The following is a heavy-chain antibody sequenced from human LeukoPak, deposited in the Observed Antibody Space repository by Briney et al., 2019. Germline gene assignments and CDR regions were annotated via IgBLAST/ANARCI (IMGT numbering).Heavy chain of an antibody. V-gene: IGHV3-30*18. CDR3: AKPIRGQLVIDY. Sequence: GGSRRLSCAASGFTFSSYGMHWVRQAPGKGLEWVAVISYDGSNKYYADSVKGRFTISRDNSKNTLYLQMNSLRAEDTAVYYCAKPIRGQLVIDYWGQGTLVTVSS. CDR1: GFTFSSYG. D-gene: IGHD6-13*01. CDR2: ISYDGSNK. J-gene: IGHJ4*02.